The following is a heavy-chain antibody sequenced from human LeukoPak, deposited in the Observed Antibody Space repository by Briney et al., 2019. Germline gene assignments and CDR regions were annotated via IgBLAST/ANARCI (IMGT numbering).Heavy chain of an antibody. CDR3: ARGFPDGSGSYPQPFDY. V-gene: IGHV1-69*06. CDR2: IIPIFGTA. J-gene: IGHJ4*02. Sequence: GASVKVSCKASGGTFSSYAISWVRQAPGQGLEWMGGIIPIFGTANYAQKFQGRVTITADKSTSTAYMELSSLRSEDTAVYYCARGFPDGSGSYPQPFDYWGRGTLVTVSS. CDR1: GGTFSSYA. D-gene: IGHD3-10*01.